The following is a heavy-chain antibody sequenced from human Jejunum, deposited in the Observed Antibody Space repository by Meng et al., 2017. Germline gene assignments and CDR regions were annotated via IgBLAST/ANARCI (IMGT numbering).Heavy chain of an antibody. D-gene: IGHD6-19*01. CDR3: AKDRLAVPGYPAIDY. CDR2: LRGSGDTT. J-gene: IGHJ4*02. CDR1: GFTFSTYA. Sequence: VELVESGGGLVKPGGSLRLSCAASGFTFSTYAMNWVRQAPGKGLEWVSALRGSGDTTYYADSVKGRSTISRDNSKNTLYLQMNSLRAEDTAVYYCAKDRLAVPGYPAIDYWGQGTLVTVSS. V-gene: IGHV3-23*04.